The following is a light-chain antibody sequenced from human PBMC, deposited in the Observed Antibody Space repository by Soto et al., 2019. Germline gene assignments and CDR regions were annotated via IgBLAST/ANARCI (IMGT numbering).Light chain of an antibody. Sequence: QSALAQPASVSGSPGHSITFSCTGASSDFWTFNLVSWYQQYPGKAPKLIIFEVNKRPPGISNRFSGSKSGNTASLTISGLRAEDEADYYGCSYPGSRWVFGGGTKLTVL. V-gene: IGLV2-23*02. CDR2: EVN. CDR3: CSYPGSRWV. J-gene: IGLJ3*02. CDR1: SSDFWTFNL.